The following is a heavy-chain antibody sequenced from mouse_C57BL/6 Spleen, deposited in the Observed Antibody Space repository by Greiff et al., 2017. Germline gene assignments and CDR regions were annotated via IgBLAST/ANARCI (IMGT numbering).Heavy chain of an antibody. CDR3: AVPKGHYYAMEE. D-gene: IGHD6-1*01. J-gene: IGHJ4*01. Sequence: DVQLVEPGGGLVQPGGSLKLSCAASGFTFSDYYMYWVRQTPGQRLEWVAYISHAGGSTYYPETVKGRFTISRDNAKNTLYLQMSRLTSEDTAMDYCAVPKGHYYAMEEWGQGTSVTASS. CDR1: GFTFSDYY. CDR2: ISHAGGST. V-gene: IGHV5-12*01.